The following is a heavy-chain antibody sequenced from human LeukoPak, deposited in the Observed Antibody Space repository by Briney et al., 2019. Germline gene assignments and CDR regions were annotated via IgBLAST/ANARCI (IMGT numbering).Heavy chain of an antibody. Sequence: ASVKVSCKASGYTFITYGISWVRQAPGQGLEWMGWISAYNGNTYYVQKFQDRVTMTSDTSTSTAYMELRSLRSDDTAMYYCARGRGITSPYYYDYWGQGTLVTVSS. CDR3: ARGRGITSPYYYDY. CDR1: GYTFITYG. D-gene: IGHD1-20*01. CDR2: ISAYNGNT. J-gene: IGHJ4*02. V-gene: IGHV1-18*01.